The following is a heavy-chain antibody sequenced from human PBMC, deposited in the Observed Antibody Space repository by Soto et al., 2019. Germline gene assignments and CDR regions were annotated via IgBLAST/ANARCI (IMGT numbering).Heavy chain of an antibody. Sequence: QVQLVQSGAEVKKPGASVKVSCKASGYTFTSYAMHWVRQAPGQKLEWMGWINAGNGNTKYSQKFQGRVTITRDTSASTAYMELSSLRSEDTAVYYCARDDRNFFGMDVWGQGTTVTVSS. CDR3: ARDDRNFFGMDV. CDR1: GYTFTSYA. V-gene: IGHV1-3*01. J-gene: IGHJ6*02. D-gene: IGHD4-4*01. CDR2: INAGNGNT.